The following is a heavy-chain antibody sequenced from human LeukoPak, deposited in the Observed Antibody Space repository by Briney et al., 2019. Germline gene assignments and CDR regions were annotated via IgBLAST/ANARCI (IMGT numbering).Heavy chain of an antibody. J-gene: IGHJ4*02. CDR3: AKGDGPFDY. CDR1: GFTFSSYA. CDR2: ISGGGGSK. Sequence: GGSLRLSCAASGFTFSSYAMSWVRQAPGKGLGWVSGISGGGGSKYYADPVMGRFTIPRDNSKNTLYLQMNSLRAEDTAVYYCAKGDGPFDYWGQGTLVTVSS. V-gene: IGHV3-23*01.